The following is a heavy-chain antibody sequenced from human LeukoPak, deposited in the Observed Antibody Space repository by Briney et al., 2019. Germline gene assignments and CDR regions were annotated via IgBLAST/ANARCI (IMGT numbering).Heavy chain of an antibody. J-gene: IGHJ4*02. CDR1: GGSFSGYY. CDR2: INHSGST. CDR3: ARGAGALDY. V-gene: IGHV4-34*01. Sequence: PSETLSLTCAVYGGSFSGYYWSWIRQPPGKGLEWIGEINHSGSTNYNPSLKSRVTISVDASKNQFSLKLSSVTAADTAVYCCARGAGALDYWGQGTLVTVSS.